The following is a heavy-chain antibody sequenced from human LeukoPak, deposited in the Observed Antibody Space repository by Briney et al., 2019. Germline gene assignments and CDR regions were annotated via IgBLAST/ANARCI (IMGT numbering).Heavy chain of an antibody. CDR1: GFTVSSNY. V-gene: IGHV3-66*01. CDR3: ARNSVAVAGFYYYYYYMDV. CDR2: IYSGGST. D-gene: IGHD6-19*01. Sequence: GGSLRLSCAASGFTVSSNYMSWVRQAPGKGLEWVSVIYSGGSTYYADSVKGRFTISRDNSKNTLYLQMNSLRAEDTAVYYCARNSVAVAGFYYYYYYMDVWGKGTTVTISS. J-gene: IGHJ6*03.